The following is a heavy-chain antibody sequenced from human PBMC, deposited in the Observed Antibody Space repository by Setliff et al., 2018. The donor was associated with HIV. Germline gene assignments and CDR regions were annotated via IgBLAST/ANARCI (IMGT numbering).Heavy chain of an antibody. J-gene: IGHJ3*02. D-gene: IGHD2-8*01. CDR1: GYTFTGYF. CDR2: INPNSGGT. V-gene: IGHV1-2*06. Sequence: ASMKVSCKASGYTFTGYFMHWVRQAPGQGLEWMGRINPNSGGTNYAQKFQGRVTMTRDTSISTAYMELSRLRSDDTAVYYCASKVHCTNGVCLDAFDIWGQGTMVTVSS. CDR3: ASKVHCTNGVCLDAFDI.